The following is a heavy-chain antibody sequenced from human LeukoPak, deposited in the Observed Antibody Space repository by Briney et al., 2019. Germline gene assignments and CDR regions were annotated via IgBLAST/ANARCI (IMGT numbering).Heavy chain of an antibody. D-gene: IGHD3-10*01. V-gene: IGHV3-7*05. Sequence: GGSLRLSCAASGFILSSYWMSWVRQAPGKGLEWVASIKEGGSEKYYVDSVKGRFTISRDSAKNSLYLQMNSLRAEDTAVYYCAKDSNYYGSGSYYKDWGQGTLVTVSS. J-gene: IGHJ4*02. CDR2: IKEGGSEK. CDR1: GFILSSYW. CDR3: AKDSNYYGSGSYYKD.